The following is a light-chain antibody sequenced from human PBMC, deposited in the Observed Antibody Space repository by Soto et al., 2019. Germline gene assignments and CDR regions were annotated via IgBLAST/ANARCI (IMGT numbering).Light chain of an antibody. J-gene: IGKJ4*01. CDR2: GAS. V-gene: IGKV3-20*01. CDR3: LQYSRSPLT. CDR1: QSVSSSF. Sequence: EIVLTQSPGTLSLSPGERATLSCRASQSVSSSFLAWYQQKPGQAPRLLIYGASSRATGIPDRFSGSGSGTDFTLTISRLEPEDFAVYYCLQYSRSPLTFGGGTKVEIK.